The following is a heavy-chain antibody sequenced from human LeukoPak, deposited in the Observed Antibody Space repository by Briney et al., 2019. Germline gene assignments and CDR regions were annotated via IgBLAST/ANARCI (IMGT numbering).Heavy chain of an antibody. J-gene: IGHJ4*02. D-gene: IGHD3-22*01. V-gene: IGHV4-59*01. Sequence: SETLSLTCTVSGGCISSYYWSWIRQPPGKGLEWIGYIYYSGSTNYNPSLKSRVTISVDTSKNQFSLKLSSVTAADTAVYYCARATYYYDSSGYAFDYWGQGTLVTVSS. CDR1: GGCISSYY. CDR2: IYYSGST. CDR3: ARATYYYDSSGYAFDY.